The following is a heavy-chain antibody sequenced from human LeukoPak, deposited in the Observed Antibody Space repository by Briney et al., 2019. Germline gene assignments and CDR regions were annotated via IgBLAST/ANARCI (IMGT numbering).Heavy chain of an antibody. J-gene: IGHJ4*02. V-gene: IGHV3-7*01. CDR1: GFTFSIYG. CDR3: ARDRDYAFDY. CDR2: IKQDGSEK. Sequence: GGSLRLSCVASGFTFSIYGMHWVRQAPGKGLEWVANIKQDGSEKYYVDSVKGRFTISRDNAKNSLYLQMNSLRAEDTAVYYCARDRDYAFDYWGQGTLVTVSS. D-gene: IGHD4-17*01.